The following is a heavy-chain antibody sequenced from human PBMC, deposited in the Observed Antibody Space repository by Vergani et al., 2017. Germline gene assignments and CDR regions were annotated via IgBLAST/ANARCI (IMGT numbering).Heavy chain of an antibody. CDR1: GFTFSTYA. V-gene: IGHV3-23*01. CDR3: TKGSRGYTGYFFDY. D-gene: IGHD5-12*01. J-gene: IGHJ4*02. CDR2: VSGSSATP. Sequence: EVQLLDSGGGLVQPGGSLRLSCAASGFTFSTYAMRWVRQAPGKGLEWVSSVSGSSATPYYADSVKGRFIISRDNSKNTLHLQMNSLRADDTAVYYCTKGSRGYTGYFFDYWGQGTLATVSS.